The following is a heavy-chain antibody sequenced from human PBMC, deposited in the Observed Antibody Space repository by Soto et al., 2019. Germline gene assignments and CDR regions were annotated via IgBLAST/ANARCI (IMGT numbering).Heavy chain of an antibody. CDR3: ALPPRAGYQYGMDV. CDR1: GGTFSSYA. CDR2: ITPIFETP. Sequence: GASVKVSCKASGGTFSSYAISWVRQAPGQGLEWMGGITPIFETPSYAQKFQGRVTITADESTSTAFMELTSLRSEDTAVYYCALPPRAGYQYGMDVWGQGTTVTVSS. J-gene: IGHJ6*02. V-gene: IGHV1-69*13.